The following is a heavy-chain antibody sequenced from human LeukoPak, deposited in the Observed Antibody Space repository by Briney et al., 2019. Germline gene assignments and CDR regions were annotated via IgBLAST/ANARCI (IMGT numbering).Heavy chain of an antibody. CDR1: GYSTSSGYY. Sequence: SETLSLTCAVSGYSTSSGYYWGCIRQPPGKGLEWIGSIYHSGNTYYNPSLKSRVTISVDTSKNQFSLKLSSVTAADTAVYYCARGPTYYYGSGSYYLDYWGQGTLVTVSS. D-gene: IGHD3-10*01. CDR2: IYHSGNT. J-gene: IGHJ4*02. CDR3: ARGPTYYYGSGSYYLDY. V-gene: IGHV4-38-2*01.